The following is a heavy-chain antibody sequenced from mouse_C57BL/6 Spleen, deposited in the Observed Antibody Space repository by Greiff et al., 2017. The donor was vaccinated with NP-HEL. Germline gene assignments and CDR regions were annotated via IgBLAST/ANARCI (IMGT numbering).Heavy chain of an antibody. Sequence: VQLQQSGAELVKPGASVKLSCTASGFNFKDYYMHWVKQRTEQGLEWIGRIDPEDGETKYAPKFQGKATITADTSSNTAYLQLSSLTSEDAAVYYWSRNYDYDETFAYWGQGTLVTVSA. CDR2: IDPEDGET. J-gene: IGHJ3*01. D-gene: IGHD2-4*01. CDR1: GFNFKDYY. CDR3: SRNYDYDETFAY. V-gene: IGHV14-2*01.